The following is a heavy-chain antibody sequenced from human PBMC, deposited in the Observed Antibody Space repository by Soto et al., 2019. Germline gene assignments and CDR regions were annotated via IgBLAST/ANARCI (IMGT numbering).Heavy chain of an antibody. V-gene: IGHV3-33*01. CDR3: VIVQAEDGIRDRDTFSAFLLNRSSDL. J-gene: IGHJ2*01. Sequence: KWLEGVSVIWDDGSNNYYADSVKGRFTISRDNSKNTLYLQMNSLRAEDTAVYYCVIVQAEDGIRDRDTFSAFLLNRSSDL. D-gene: IGHD1-1*01. CDR2: IWDDGSNN.